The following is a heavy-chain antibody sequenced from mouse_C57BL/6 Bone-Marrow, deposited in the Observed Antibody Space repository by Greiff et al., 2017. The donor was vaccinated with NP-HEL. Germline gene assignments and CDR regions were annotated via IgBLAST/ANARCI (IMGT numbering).Heavy chain of an antibody. Sequence: VQLQQSGAELAKPGASVKLSCKASGYTFTSYWMHWVKQRPGQGLEWIGYINPSSGYTKYNQKFKYKATLTADKSSSTAYMQLSSLTYEDSAVYYCARDGYFGDWGQGTTLTVSS. CDR3: ARDGYFGD. V-gene: IGHV1-7*01. CDR1: GYTFTSYW. D-gene: IGHD2-3*01. CDR2: INPSSGYT. J-gene: IGHJ2*01.